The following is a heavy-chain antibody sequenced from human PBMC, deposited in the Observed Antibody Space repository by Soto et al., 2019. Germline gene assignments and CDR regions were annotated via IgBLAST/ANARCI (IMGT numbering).Heavy chain of an antibody. V-gene: IGHV3-53*01. J-gene: IGHJ3*02. CDR2: IYSGGST. CDR1: GFTVSSNY. Sequence: EVQLVESGGGLIQPGGSLRLSCAASGFTVSSNYMSWVRQAPGKGLEWVSVIYSGGSTYYADSVKGRFTISRDNSKNTLYLQMNSLRAEDTAVYYCARAMKSSGYYQEDAFDIWGQGTMVTVSS. D-gene: IGHD3-22*01. CDR3: ARAMKSSGYYQEDAFDI.